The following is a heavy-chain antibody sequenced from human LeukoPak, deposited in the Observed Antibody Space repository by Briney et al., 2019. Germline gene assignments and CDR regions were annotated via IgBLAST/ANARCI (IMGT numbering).Heavy chain of an antibody. CDR3: TKERGSY. CDR2: ISSSADTI. J-gene: IGHJ4*02. V-gene: IGHV3-48*03. CDR1: GFIFSSDE. Sequence: TAGSLRLSCAASGFIFSSDEMTWVRQAPGKGLEPVSFISSSADTILYADSVKGRFTISRDNGKNALYLQMNSLRAEDTAVYYCTKERGSYWGQGTLVTVSS.